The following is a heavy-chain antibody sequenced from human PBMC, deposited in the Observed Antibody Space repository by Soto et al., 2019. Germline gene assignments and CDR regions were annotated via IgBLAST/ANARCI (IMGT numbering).Heavy chain of an antibody. CDR1: GFTFSSYA. D-gene: IGHD3-10*01. CDR2: ISGSGGST. V-gene: IGHV3-23*01. Sequence: PGGSLRLSCAASGFTFSSYAMSWVRQAPGKGLEWVSAISGSGGSTYYANSVKGRFTISRDNSKNTLHLQMNSLRAEDTAVYYCARDRVDGSGVNYYYYYGMDVWGQGTTVTVSS. J-gene: IGHJ6*02. CDR3: ARDRVDGSGVNYYYYYGMDV.